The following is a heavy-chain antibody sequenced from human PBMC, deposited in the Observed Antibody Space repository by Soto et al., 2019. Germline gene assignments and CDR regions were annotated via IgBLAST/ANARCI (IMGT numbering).Heavy chain of an antibody. CDR1: GDSISSYY. Sequence: SETLSLTCSVSGDSISSYYWSWIRQPPGKGLEWIAYMYYSGNTNYNPSLKSRVTMSVETSKNQSSLRLSSVTAADTAVYYCASGPYFDYWSQAILVTVSS. V-gene: IGHV4-59*01. CDR3: ASGPYFDY. CDR2: MYYSGNT. J-gene: IGHJ4*02.